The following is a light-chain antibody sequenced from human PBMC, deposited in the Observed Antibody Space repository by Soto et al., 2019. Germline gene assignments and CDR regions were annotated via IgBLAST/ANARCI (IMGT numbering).Light chain of an antibody. CDR3: SSYTTRSTLV. CDR2: EVS. J-gene: IGLJ1*01. Sequence: QSALTQPASVSGSPGQSIAISCTGTSSDVGGYNYVSWYQQHPGKAPKLMICEVSNRPSGVSDRFSGSKSGNTASLTISGLRAEDEADYYCSSYTTRSTLVFGTGTKVTVL. V-gene: IGLV2-14*01. CDR1: SSDVGGYNY.